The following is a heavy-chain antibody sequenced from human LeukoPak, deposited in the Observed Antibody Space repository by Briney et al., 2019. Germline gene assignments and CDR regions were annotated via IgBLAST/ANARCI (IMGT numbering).Heavy chain of an antibody. D-gene: IGHD2-15*01. Sequence: GGSLRLSCAASGFTFSSYDMHWVRQATGKGLEWVSAIGTAGETYYPGSVKGRFTVSRENAKNSLYLQMNSLRAGDTAVYYCARASYCSGGYCYVSGMDVWGQGTTVTVSS. CDR2: IGTAGET. CDR3: ARASYCSGGYCYVSGMDV. V-gene: IGHV3-13*01. CDR1: GFTFSSYD. J-gene: IGHJ6*02.